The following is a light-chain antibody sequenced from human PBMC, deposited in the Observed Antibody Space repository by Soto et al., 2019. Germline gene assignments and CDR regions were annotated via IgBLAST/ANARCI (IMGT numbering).Light chain of an antibody. Sequence: EIVMTQSPAALSVSPGERATLSCRASQSVSVNLSWYQQKPGQPPRLLIYGASTRATGIPARFSGSGSGTEFTLPINSLQSEDFAVYYCQQDNNWPPLTFGGGTKVDIK. V-gene: IGKV3-15*01. CDR2: GAS. CDR3: QQDNNWPPLT. J-gene: IGKJ4*01. CDR1: QSVSVN.